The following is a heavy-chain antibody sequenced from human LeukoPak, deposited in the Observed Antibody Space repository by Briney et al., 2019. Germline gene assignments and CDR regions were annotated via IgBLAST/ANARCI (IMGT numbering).Heavy chain of an antibody. V-gene: IGHV3-33*01. CDR1: GFIFHIYG. J-gene: IGHJ4*02. D-gene: IGHD3-10*01. CDR3: ARDRGHYNSGSILDY. Sequence: GGSLRLSCAASGFIFHIYGMHCVRDASAKGLEGVEVTWYDGNKRYHAESVKGRFTISRDNSKNTLYLEMNSLRVEDTAVYYCARDRGHYNSGSILDYWGQGTQVTVSS. CDR2: TWYDGNKR.